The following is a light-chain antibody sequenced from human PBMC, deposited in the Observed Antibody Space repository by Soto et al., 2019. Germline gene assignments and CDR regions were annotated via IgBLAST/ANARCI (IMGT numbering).Light chain of an antibody. J-gene: IGKJ1*01. CDR3: QQYSTFWT. V-gene: IGKV1-5*01. CDR2: DVS. CDR1: QGISAS. Sequence: DIQMTQSPSTLSASVGDRVTVTCRASQGISASLAWFQQRPGKAPKLLIYDVSSLESGVPSRFSGSGSGTEFTLTISSLQPDGFATYYCQQYSTFWTFGQGTKVEI.